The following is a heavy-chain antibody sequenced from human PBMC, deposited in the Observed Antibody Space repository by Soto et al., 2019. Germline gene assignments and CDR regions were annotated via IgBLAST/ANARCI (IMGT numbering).Heavy chain of an antibody. V-gene: IGHV3-73*02. D-gene: IGHD1-1*01. CDR2: VRDKSDSFST. J-gene: IGHJ4*02. CDR1: GFTLSGSA. Sequence: EVQLVQSGGGLVQPGESLKLSCVASGFTLSGSAIHWFRQASGKGLEWVGRVRDKSDSFSTAYAASLKGRFTISRDDSRSTAYLQMNSRKTEDTAVYYCARREGYNEFQNCGQGTLVTVAS. CDR3: ARREGYNEFQN.